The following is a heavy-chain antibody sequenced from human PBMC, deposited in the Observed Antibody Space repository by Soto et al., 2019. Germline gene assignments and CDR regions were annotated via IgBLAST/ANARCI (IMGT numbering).Heavy chain of an antibody. CDR3: ARGPPLYYYDSSGYTRSLDYFDY. CDR2: IYYSGST. CDR1: GGSISSGGYY. D-gene: IGHD3-22*01. J-gene: IGHJ4*02. Sequence: PSETLSLTCTVSGGSISSGGYYWSWIRQHPGKGLEWIGYIYYSGSTYYNPSLKSRVTISVDTSKNQFSLKLSSVTAADTAVYYCARGPPLYYYDSSGYTRSLDYFDYWGQETLVT. V-gene: IGHV4-31*03.